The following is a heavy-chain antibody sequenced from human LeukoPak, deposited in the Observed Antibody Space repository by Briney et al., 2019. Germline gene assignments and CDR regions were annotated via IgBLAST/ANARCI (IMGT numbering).Heavy chain of an antibody. V-gene: IGHV4-39*01. CDR3: ARLGCSSTSCYGYYYYYYMDV. D-gene: IGHD2-2*01. J-gene: IGHJ6*03. CDR1: GGSISSSSYY. Sequence: SETLSLTCTVSGGSISSSSYYWGWIRQPPGKGLEWIGSIYYSGSTYYNPSLKSRVTISVDTSKNQFSLKLSSVTAADTAVYYCARLGCSSTSCYGYYYYYYMDVWGKGTTVTISS. CDR2: IYYSGST.